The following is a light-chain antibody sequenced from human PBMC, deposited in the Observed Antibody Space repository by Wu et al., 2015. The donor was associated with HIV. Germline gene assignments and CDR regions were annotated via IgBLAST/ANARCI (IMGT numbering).Light chain of an antibody. CDR2: GAS. V-gene: IGKV3-15*01. CDR3: QQYNTWPVS. Sequence: EIMMTQSPSTLSVSVGVRVTLSCRASQNINSDLAWYHQKPGQSPTLLIFGASSRAAGVPARFSGSGSGTEFTLIISSLQSEDFAVYYCQQYNTWPVSFGQGTKLEIK. CDR1: QNINSD. J-gene: IGKJ2*03.